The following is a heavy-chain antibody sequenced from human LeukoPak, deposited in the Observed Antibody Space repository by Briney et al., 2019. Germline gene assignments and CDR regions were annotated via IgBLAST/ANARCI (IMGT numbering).Heavy chain of an antibody. J-gene: IGHJ4*02. CDR1: GFTVSSNY. D-gene: IGHD7-27*01. V-gene: IGHV3-53*01. Sequence: PGGSLRLSCAASGFTVSSNYMSWVRQAPGKGLEWVSVIYSGGSTYYADSVKGRFTISRDNSKNTLYLQMNSLRVEDTAVYFCARDRSPTNGGFDYWGQGTLVTVSS. CDR3: ARDRSPTNGGFDY. CDR2: IYSGGST.